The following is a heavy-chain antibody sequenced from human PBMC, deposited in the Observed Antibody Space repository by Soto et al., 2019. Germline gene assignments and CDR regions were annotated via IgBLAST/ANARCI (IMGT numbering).Heavy chain of an antibody. CDR1: GFTFSNYG. V-gene: IGHV1-18*01. J-gene: IGHJ6*02. CDR3: ARDIESVTAKHFFYYYAMDV. CDR2: VSANNGHT. Sequence: ASVKVSFKASGFTFSNYGLNWVRQAPGQGLEWMGWVSANNGHTNYAQNLQGRVSMTTDTSTSTAYVELRGLTFDDTAVYYCARDIESVTAKHFFYYYAMDVWGQGTTVTVSS. D-gene: IGHD2-8*01.